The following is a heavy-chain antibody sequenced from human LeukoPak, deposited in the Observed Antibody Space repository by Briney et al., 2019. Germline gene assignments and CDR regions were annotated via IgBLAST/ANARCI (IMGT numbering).Heavy chain of an antibody. CDR3: ANNHPRGSGTYYYYGMDV. CDR2: ISYDGSKK. V-gene: IGHV3-30*18. J-gene: IGHJ6*02. Sequence: PGGSLRLSCAASGFTFSTYVMHWVRQAPGKGLEWVAVISYDGSKKYYADSVKGRFTISRDNSKNPVYLQVNSLRAEDTAVYYCANNHPRGSGTYYYYGMDVWGQGTTVTVSS. CDR1: GFTFSTYV. D-gene: IGHD3-10*01.